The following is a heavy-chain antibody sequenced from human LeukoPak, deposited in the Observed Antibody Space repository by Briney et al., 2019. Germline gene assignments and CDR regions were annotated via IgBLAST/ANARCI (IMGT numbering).Heavy chain of an antibody. CDR3: ARALTEYAFDI. CDR1: GGTFSSYA. CDR2: IIPIFGTA. J-gene: IGHJ3*02. D-gene: IGHD4/OR15-4a*01. V-gene: IGHV1-69*05. Sequence: SVKVSCKASGGTFSSYAISWVRQAPGQGLEWMGGIIPIFGTANYAQKFQGRVTMTRDTSTSTVYMELSSLRSKDTAVYYCARALTEYAFDIWGQGTMVTISS.